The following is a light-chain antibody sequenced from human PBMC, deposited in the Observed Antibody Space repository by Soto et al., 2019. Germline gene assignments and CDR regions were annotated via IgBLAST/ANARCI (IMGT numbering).Light chain of an antibody. J-gene: IGLJ2*01. V-gene: IGLV1-51*01. Sequence: QSVLTQPPSVSAAPGQKVTISCSGSSSNIGNNYVSWYRQFPGTAPKLLIYDNNKRPSGIPDRFSGSKSGTSATLGITGLQTGDEADYYCGTWDSSLSAVVFGGGTKLTV. CDR3: GTWDSSLSAVV. CDR2: DNN. CDR1: SSNIGNNY.